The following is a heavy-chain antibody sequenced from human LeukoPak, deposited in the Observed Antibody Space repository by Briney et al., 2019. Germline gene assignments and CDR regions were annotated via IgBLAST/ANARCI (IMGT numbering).Heavy chain of an antibody. V-gene: IGHV3-30-3*01. CDR2: ISHDGYNS. CDR1: GFTFSDFA. CDR3: ARAGNDYYMDV. J-gene: IGHJ6*03. Sequence: GGSLRLSCAASGFTFSDFAVHWVRQSPVKGLEWVAAISHDGYNSYYADSLKGRFTISRDNSKNTLSLQMSGLRAEDTAVYYCARAGNDYYMDVWGKGTTVTVSS.